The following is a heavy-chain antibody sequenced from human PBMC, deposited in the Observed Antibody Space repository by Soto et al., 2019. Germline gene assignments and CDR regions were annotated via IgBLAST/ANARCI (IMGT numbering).Heavy chain of an antibody. J-gene: IGHJ4*02. V-gene: IGHV3-23*01. CDR3: AKAPSDYYRGYYFDY. D-gene: IGHD3-22*01. CDR1: GFTFSSYA. Sequence: GGSLRLSCAASGFTFSSYAMSWVRQAPGKGLEWVSAISGSGGSTYYADSGKGRFTISRDNSKNTLYLQMNSLRAEDTAVYYCAKAPSDYYRGYYFDYWGQGTLVTVSS. CDR2: ISGSGGST.